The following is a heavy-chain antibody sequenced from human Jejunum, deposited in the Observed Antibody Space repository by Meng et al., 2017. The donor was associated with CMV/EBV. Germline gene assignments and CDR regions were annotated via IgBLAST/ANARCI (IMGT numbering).Heavy chain of an antibody. J-gene: IGHJ4*02. D-gene: IGHD6-25*01. V-gene: IGHV4-39*07. CDR1: GGSISSSDYS. CDR2: IYYRGDT. Sequence: VSGGSISSSDYSWGWVRQPPGKGLAWIGTIYYRGDTYYSPSLESRLTISVDTSKNQFSLRLRSVTAADTAVYYCARVTVVSQRFDYWGQGTLVTVSS. CDR3: ARVTVVSQRFDY.